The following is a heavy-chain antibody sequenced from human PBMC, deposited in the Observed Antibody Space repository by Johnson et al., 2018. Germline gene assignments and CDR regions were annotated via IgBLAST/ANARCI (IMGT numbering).Heavy chain of an antibody. CDR1: GFTFSSYG. CDR3: AIRPYYDFWSGLAPDYYYYGMDV. D-gene: IGHD3-3*01. V-gene: IGHV3-30*03. Sequence: QVQLVESGGGVVQPGRSLRLSCAASGFTFSSYGMHWVRQAPGKGLEWVAVISYDGSNKYYADSVKGRFTISRDNSKNTLYLQMTSLRSEDTAVYYCAIRPYYDFWSGLAPDYYYYGMDVWGQGTTVTVSS. CDR2: ISYDGSNK. J-gene: IGHJ6*02.